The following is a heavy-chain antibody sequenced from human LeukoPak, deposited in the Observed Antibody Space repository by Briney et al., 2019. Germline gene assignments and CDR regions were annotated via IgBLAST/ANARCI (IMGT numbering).Heavy chain of an antibody. Sequence: PGGSLRLSCAASGFTFSSYAMSWVRQAPVKGLEWVSAISGSGGSTYYADSVKGRFTISRDNSKNTLYLQMNSLRAEDTAVYYCAKATSRIYYYYGMDVWGQGTTVTVSS. CDR2: ISGSGGST. D-gene: IGHD4-4*01. J-gene: IGHJ6*02. CDR1: GFTFSSYA. V-gene: IGHV3-23*01. CDR3: AKATSRIYYYYGMDV.